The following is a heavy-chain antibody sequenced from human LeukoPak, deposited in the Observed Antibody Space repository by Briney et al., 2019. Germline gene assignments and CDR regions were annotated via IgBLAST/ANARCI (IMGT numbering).Heavy chain of an antibody. CDR1: GFTFSSYA. CDR3: AKGSAAAGILDY. CDR2: ISGSGGST. Sequence: GGSLRLSCAASGFTFSSYAMSWVRQALGKGLEWVSTISGSGGSTYYADPVKGRFTISRDNSKNTLYLQMNSLRAEDTAVYYCAKGSAAAGILDYWGQGTLVTVSS. V-gene: IGHV3-23*01. J-gene: IGHJ4*02. D-gene: IGHD6-13*01.